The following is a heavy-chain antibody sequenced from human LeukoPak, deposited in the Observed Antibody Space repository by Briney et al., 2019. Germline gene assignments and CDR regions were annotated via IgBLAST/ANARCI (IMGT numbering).Heavy chain of an antibody. V-gene: IGHV4-39*07. CDR1: GGSISSSTYY. D-gene: IGHD5-12*01. CDR2: IYSSGST. Sequence: SEILSLTCTVSGGSISSSTYYWGWIRQPPGKGLEWIGSIYSSGSTYYNPSLKSRVTISVDTSKNQFSLKLSSVTAADTAVYYCARSGSGYLRYYFDYWGQGTLVTVSS. CDR3: ARSGSGYLRYYFDY. J-gene: IGHJ4*02.